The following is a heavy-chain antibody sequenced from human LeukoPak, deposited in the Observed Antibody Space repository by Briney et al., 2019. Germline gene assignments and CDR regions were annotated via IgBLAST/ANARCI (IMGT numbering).Heavy chain of an antibody. V-gene: IGHV3-21*01. CDR2: ISSSSTYI. J-gene: IGHJ5*02. D-gene: IGHD3-10*01. CDR1: GFTFSTYN. CDR3: ATVRDNWFDP. Sequence: PGGSLRLSCAASGFTFSTYNMNWVRQAPGKGLEWVSSISSSSTYIYYADSVKGRFTISRDNAKNSLYLQMYNLRAEDTAVYYCATVRDNWFDPWGQGTLVTVSS.